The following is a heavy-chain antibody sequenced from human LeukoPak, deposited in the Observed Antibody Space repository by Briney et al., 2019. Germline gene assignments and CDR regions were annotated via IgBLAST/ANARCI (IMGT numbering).Heavy chain of an antibody. Sequence: ASVTVSFKASGYTFTSYGISWVRQAPGQGLEWMGWISAYNGNTNYAQKLQGRVTMTTDTSTSTAYMELRSLRSDDTAVYYCARGRVEMATSSMVPQVAYPDYWGQGTLVTVSS. V-gene: IGHV1-18*01. J-gene: IGHJ4*02. CDR1: GYTFTSYG. D-gene: IGHD5-24*01. CDR3: ARGRVEMATSSMVPQVAYPDY. CDR2: ISAYNGNT.